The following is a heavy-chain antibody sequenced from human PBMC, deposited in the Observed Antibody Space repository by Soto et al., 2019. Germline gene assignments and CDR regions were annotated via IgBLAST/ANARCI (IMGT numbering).Heavy chain of an antibody. CDR1: GYTFTSYG. CDR2: ISAYNGNT. CDR3: ARDIPIVCSSTSCYVYFQH. D-gene: IGHD2-2*01. V-gene: IGHV1-18*01. J-gene: IGHJ1*01. Sequence: QVQLVQSGAEVKKPGASVKVSCKASGYTFTSYGISWVRQAPGQGLEWMGWISAYNGNTNYAQKLQGRVTMTTDTSTSTAYMELRRLRSDDTAVYYCARDIPIVCSSTSCYVYFQHWGQGTLVTVSS.